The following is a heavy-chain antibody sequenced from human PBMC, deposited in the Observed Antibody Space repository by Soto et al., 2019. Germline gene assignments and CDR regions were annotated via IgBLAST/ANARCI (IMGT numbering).Heavy chain of an antibody. V-gene: IGHV1-18*01. CDR1: GYTFTSYG. CDR3: ARDGGRITIFGVVTPGVNWFDP. D-gene: IGHD3-3*01. Sequence: ASVKVSCKASGYTFTSYGISWVRQAPGQGLEWMGWISAYNGNTNNAQKLQGRVTMTTDTSTSTAYMELRSLRSDDTAVYYCARDGGRITIFGVVTPGVNWFDPWGQGTLVTVSS. J-gene: IGHJ5*02. CDR2: ISAYNGNT.